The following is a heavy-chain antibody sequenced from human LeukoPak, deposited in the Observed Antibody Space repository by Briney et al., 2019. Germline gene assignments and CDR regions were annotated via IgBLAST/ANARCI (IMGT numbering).Heavy chain of an antibody. CDR1: GFTFSSYG. CDR3: AKSWVTTEAFGI. Sequence: GGSLRLSCAASGFTFSSYGMHWVRQAPGKGLEWVAVISYDGSNKYYADSVKGRFTISRDNSKNTLYLQMNSLRAEDTAVYYCAKSWVTTEAFGIWGQGTMVTVSS. J-gene: IGHJ3*02. V-gene: IGHV3-30*18. D-gene: IGHD4-17*01. CDR2: ISYDGSNK.